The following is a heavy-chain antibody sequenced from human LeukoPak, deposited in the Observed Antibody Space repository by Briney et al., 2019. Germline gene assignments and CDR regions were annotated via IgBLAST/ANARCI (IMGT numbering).Heavy chain of an antibody. CDR2: ISGSGGTT. V-gene: IGHV3-23*01. D-gene: IGHD2-21*02. Sequence: PGGRLRLSCVASGFALSRYGISWVRQAPGKGLQWVAAISGSGGTTYYADSVKGRFTISRDNSKNTVYLQLSSLRAEDTAVYYCAKDPSDFLVDCWGQGTLVTVSS. CDR3: AKDPSDFLVDC. J-gene: IGHJ4*02. CDR1: GFALSRYG.